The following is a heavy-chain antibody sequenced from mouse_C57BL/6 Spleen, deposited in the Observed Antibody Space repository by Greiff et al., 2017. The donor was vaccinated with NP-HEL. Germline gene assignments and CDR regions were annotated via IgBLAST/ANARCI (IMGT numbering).Heavy chain of an antibody. Sequence: VQLQQSGPELVKPGASVKISCKASGYAFSSSWMNWVKQRPGKGLEWIGRLYPGDGDTNYNGTFKGKATLTADKSSSTAYMQLSSLTSEDSAVYFCARGLYGAMDYWGQGTSVTVSS. J-gene: IGHJ4*01. CDR2: LYPGDGDT. CDR1: GYAFSSSW. CDR3: ARGLYGAMDY. V-gene: IGHV1-82*01. D-gene: IGHD3-1*01.